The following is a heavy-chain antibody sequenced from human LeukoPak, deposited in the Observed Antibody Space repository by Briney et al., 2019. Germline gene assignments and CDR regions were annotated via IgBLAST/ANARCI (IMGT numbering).Heavy chain of an antibody. Sequence: SETLSLTCTVSGGSISSGGYYWSWIRQHPGKGLEWIGYIYYSGSTYYNPSLKSRLTISVDTSKNQFSLRLSSVTAADTAVFYCARERAGLIDYWGQGTLVTVSS. J-gene: IGHJ4*02. V-gene: IGHV4-31*03. CDR1: GGSISSGGYY. CDR3: ARERAGLIDY. D-gene: IGHD3-16*01. CDR2: IYYSGST.